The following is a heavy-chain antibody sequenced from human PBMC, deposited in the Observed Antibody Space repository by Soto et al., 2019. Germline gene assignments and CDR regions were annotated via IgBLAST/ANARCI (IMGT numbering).Heavy chain of an antibody. CDR3: KYSSTTYGMGV. CDR2: IRSKANSYAT. D-gene: IGHD6-13*01. V-gene: IGHV3-73*02. Sequence: EVQLVESGGGLVQPGGSLKLSCAASGFTFSGSAMHWVRQASGKGLEWVGRIRSKANSYATAYAASVKGRFTISRDDSKNTAYLQMNSLKTEDTAVYYRKYSSTTYGMGVWGQGTTVTVSS. CDR1: GFTFSGSA. J-gene: IGHJ6*02.